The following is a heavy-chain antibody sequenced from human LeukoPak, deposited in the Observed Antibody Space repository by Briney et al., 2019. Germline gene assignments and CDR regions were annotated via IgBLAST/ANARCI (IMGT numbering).Heavy chain of an antibody. CDR1: GFTFSSYA. J-gene: IGHJ4*02. CDR3: ARGDLFGELLAVDY. CDR2: ISYDGSNK. V-gene: IGHV3-30-3*01. D-gene: IGHD3-10*01. Sequence: GRSLRLSCAASGFTFSSYAMHWVRQAPGKGLEWVAVISYDGSNKYYADSVKGRFTISRDNSKNTLYLQMNSLRAEDTAVHYCARGDLFGELLAVDYWGQGTLVTVSS.